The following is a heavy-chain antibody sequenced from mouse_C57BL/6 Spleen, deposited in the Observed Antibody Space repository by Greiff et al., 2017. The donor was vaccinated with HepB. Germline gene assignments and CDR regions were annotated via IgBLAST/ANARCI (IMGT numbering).Heavy chain of an antibody. D-gene: IGHD1-1*01. CDR3: ARDYYGPYFDY. CDR1: GFTFSSYG. CDR2: ISSGGSYT. J-gene: IGHJ2*01. V-gene: IGHV5-6*01. Sequence: DVHLVESGGDLVKPGGSLKLSCAASGFTFSSYGMSWVRQTPDKRLEWVATISSGGSYTYYPDSVKGRFTLSRDNAKNTLYLQMSSLKSEDTAMYYCARDYYGPYFDYWGQGTTLTVSS.